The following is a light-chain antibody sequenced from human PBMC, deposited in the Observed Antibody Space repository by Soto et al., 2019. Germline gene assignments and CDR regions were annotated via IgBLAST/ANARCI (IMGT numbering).Light chain of an antibody. Sequence: QSALTQPASVSGSPGQSITISCTGTSSDVGGYNYVSWYQQHPGKAPKLMIYEVSNRPSGVSNRFSGSKSGNTASLTISGLKAEDEADYYCSSYTSSSTVVFVGGTKLTVL. V-gene: IGLV2-14*01. CDR3: SSYTSSSTVV. J-gene: IGLJ2*01. CDR1: SSDVGGYNY. CDR2: EVS.